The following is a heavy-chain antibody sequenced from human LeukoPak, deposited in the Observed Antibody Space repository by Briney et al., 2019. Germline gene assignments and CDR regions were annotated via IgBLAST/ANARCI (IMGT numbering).Heavy chain of an antibody. CDR3: AKGGVVNWFDP. Sequence: GGSLRLSCAAASGFTFSPYSMTWGREGPGKGLEWVSTISGNGANTYYGDRVKGRFTISRDNSKNTLYLQMNSLRVDDTAVYYCAKGGVVNWFDPWGQGTLVTVSS. CDR1: GFTFSPYS. V-gene: IGHV3-23*01. CDR2: ISGNGANT. D-gene: IGHD3-22*01. J-gene: IGHJ5*02.